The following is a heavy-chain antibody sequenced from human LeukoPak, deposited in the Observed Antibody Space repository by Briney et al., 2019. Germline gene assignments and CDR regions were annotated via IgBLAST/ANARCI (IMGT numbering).Heavy chain of an antibody. V-gene: IGHV4-39*07. D-gene: IGHD6-19*01. Sequence: SGTLSLTCTVSGGSISSSSYYWGWIRQPPGKGLEWIGSIYYSGSTYYNPSLKSRVTISVDTSKNQFSLKLSSVTAADTAVYYCARVAGIAVAGSAYWGQGTLVTVSS. CDR2: IYYSGST. CDR3: ARVAGIAVAGSAY. CDR1: GGSISSSSYY. J-gene: IGHJ4*02.